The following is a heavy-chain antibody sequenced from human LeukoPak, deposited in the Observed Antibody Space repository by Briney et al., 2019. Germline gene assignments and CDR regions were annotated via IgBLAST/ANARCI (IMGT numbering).Heavy chain of an antibody. Sequence: ASVKVSCTASGYTFTSYDINWVRQATGQGLEWRGWMNPNSGNTGYAQKFQGRVTMTRNTSISTAYLELSSLRSEDTAVYYCATSLVSKVNWGQGTLVTVSS. CDR2: MNPNSGNT. CDR1: GYTFTSYD. V-gene: IGHV1-8*01. J-gene: IGHJ4*02. D-gene: IGHD6-6*01. CDR3: ATSLVSKVN.